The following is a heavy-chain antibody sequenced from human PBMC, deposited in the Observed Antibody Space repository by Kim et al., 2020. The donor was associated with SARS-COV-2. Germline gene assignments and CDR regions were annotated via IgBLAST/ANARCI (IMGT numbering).Heavy chain of an antibody. J-gene: IGHJ6*02. CDR1: GFTFSSYG. D-gene: IGHD2-2*01. V-gene: IGHV3-33*05. CDR3: AREGYCSSTSCRWTLPTAPYYYYGMDV. CDR2: ISYDGSNK. Sequence: GGSLRLSCAASGFTFSSYGMHWVRQAPGKGLEWVAVISYDGSNKYYADSVKGRFTISRDNSKNTLYLQMNSLRAEDTAVYYCAREGYCSSTSCRWTLPTAPYYYYGMDVWGQGTTVTVSS.